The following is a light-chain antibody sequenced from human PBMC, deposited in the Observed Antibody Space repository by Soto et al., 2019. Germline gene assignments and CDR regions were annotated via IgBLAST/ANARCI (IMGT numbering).Light chain of an antibody. V-gene: IGLV2-8*01. CDR1: SSDIGAYNY. J-gene: IGLJ3*02. Sequence: QSALTQPPSASGSPGQSVTISCTGTSSDIGAYNYVSWFQQHPGEAPKLIISEVNKRPSGVPDRFSGSKSGNTASLTVSGLEAEEEADYYCTSYGGRDNLMFGGGTKVTVL. CDR2: EVN. CDR3: TSYGGRDNLM.